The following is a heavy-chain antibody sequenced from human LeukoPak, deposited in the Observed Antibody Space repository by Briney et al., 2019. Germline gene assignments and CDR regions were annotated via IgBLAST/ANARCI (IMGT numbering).Heavy chain of an antibody. J-gene: IGHJ4*02. CDR2: IYPGDSDT. V-gene: IGHV5-51*01. CDR1: GYSFTSYW. CDR3: ARRAYYYDSSGYWGDFDY. Sequence: GESLKISCKGSGYSFTSYWIGWVRQMPGKGLEWMGIIYPGDSDTRYSPSFQGQVTISADKSISTAYLQWSSLKASDTAMYYCARRAYYYDSSGYWGDFDYWGQGTLVTVSS. D-gene: IGHD3-22*01.